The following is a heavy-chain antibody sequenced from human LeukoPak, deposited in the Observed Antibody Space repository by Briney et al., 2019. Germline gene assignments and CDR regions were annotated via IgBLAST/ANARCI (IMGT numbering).Heavy chain of an antibody. D-gene: IGHD6-19*01. Sequence: GRSLRLSCAASGFTFSSYGMHWVRQAPGKGLEWVAVIWYDGSNKYYADSVKGRFTISRDNSKNTLYLQMNSLRAEDTAVYYCAKFSGWLLDYWGQGTLVTVSS. CDR3: AKFSGWLLDY. CDR2: IWYDGSNK. J-gene: IGHJ4*02. CDR1: GFTFSSYG. V-gene: IGHV3-33*06.